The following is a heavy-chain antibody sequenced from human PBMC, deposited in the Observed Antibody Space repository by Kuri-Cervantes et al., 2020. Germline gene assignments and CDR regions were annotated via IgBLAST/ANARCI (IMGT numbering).Heavy chain of an antibody. V-gene: IGHV1-3*01. J-gene: IGHJ4*02. D-gene: IGHD3-9*01. Sequence: ASVKVSCKPSGYTFADYVIHWVRQAPGHRLEWMGWINAGNGNTKYSQKFQGRVTLTRDTSASTAYMELNSLRAEDTAVYYCAREAGYDILTGYYPPYWGQGTLVTVSS. CDR1: GYTFADYV. CDR3: AREAGYDILTGYYPPY. CDR2: INAGNGNT.